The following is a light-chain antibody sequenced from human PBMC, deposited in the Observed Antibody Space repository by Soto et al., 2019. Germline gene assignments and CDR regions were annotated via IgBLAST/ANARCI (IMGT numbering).Light chain of an antibody. Sequence: QSVLTQPPSASGTPGQRVTISCSGGSSNIGSNVVNWYQQLPGTAPKLLIYSSNQRPSGVPDRFSGSKSGTSASLAISGLQSEDEADYYCAPWDDSLSATVVFGGGTKLTVL. CDR1: SSNIGSNV. J-gene: IGLJ2*01. CDR3: APWDDSLSATVV. CDR2: SSN. V-gene: IGLV1-44*01.